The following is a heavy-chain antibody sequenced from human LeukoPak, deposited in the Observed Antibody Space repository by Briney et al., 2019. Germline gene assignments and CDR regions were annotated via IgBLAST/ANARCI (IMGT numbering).Heavy chain of an antibody. CDR2: FDPEDGET. J-gene: IGHJ6*02. D-gene: IGHD3-9*01. CDR1: GYTLTELS. V-gene: IGHV1-24*01. Sequence: AASVKVSCKVSGYTLTELSMHWVRQAPGKGLEWMGGFDPEDGETIYAQKFRGRVTMTEDTSTDTAYMELSSLRSEDTAVYYCARDLGRYFDWLPYGMDVWGQGTTVTVSS. CDR3: ARDLGRYFDWLPYGMDV.